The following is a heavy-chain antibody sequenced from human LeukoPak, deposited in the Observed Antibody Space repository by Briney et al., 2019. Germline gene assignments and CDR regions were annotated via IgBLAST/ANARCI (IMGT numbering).Heavy chain of an antibody. V-gene: IGHV3-9*01. Sequence: PGGSLRLSCAASGFTFDDYAMHWVRQAPGKGLEWVSGIRWNSGSIGYADSVKGRFTISRDNAKNSLYLQMNSLRAEDTALYYCARRGIISGWYWAYYFDYWGQGTLVTVSS. D-gene: IGHD6-19*01. CDR1: GFTFDDYA. CDR2: IRWNSGSI. J-gene: IGHJ4*02. CDR3: ARRGIISGWYWAYYFDY.